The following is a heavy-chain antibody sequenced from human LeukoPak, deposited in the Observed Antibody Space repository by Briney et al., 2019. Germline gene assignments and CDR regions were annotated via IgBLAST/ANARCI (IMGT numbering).Heavy chain of an antibody. Sequence: SETLSLTCAVYGGSFSGYYWSWIRQPSGKGLEWIGEINHSGSTNYNPSLKSRVTISVDTSKNQFSLKLSSVTAADTAVYYCASTGANLGYCSGGSCYSNDYWGQGTLVTVSS. CDR2: INHSGST. V-gene: IGHV4-34*01. D-gene: IGHD2-15*01. CDR1: GGSFSGYY. CDR3: ASTGANLGYCSGGSCYSNDY. J-gene: IGHJ4*02.